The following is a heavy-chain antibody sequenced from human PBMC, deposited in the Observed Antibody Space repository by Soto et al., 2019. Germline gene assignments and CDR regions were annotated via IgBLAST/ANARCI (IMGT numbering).Heavy chain of an antibody. Sequence: QITLKESGPTLVKPTQTLTLTCTFSGFSLSTSGVAVGWIRQAPRKAPEWLAFIFWDDDKRYSPSLENRLTITKDTSKNKVVLTMSNMDPVDTATYYCALIFDFLSGYYFSYWGRGTLVTVSS. CDR1: GFSLSTSGVA. CDR2: IFWDDDK. V-gene: IGHV2-5*02. CDR3: ALIFDFLSGYYFSY. D-gene: IGHD3-3*01. J-gene: IGHJ4*02.